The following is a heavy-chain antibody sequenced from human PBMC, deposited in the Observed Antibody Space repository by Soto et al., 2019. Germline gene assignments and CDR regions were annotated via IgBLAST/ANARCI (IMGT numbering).Heavy chain of an antibody. CDR2: ISYDGSNK. Sequence: QVQLVESGGGVVQPGRSLRLSCAASGFTFSSYGMHWVRQAPGKGLEWVAVISYDGSNKYYADSVKGRFTISRDNSKNTLYLQMNSLRAEDTAVYYCAKEPVGLMRFLNYYMDVWGKGTTVTVSS. V-gene: IGHV3-30*18. J-gene: IGHJ6*03. CDR1: GFTFSSYG. CDR3: AKEPVGLMRFLNYYMDV.